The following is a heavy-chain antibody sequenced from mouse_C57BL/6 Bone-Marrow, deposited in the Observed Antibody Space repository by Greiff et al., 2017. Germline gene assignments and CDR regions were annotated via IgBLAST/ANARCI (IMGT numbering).Heavy chain of an antibody. CDR1: GYTFTSYW. V-gene: IGHV1-55*01. D-gene: IGHD1-1*01. CDR3: AGGYGSSSYYAMDY. J-gene: IGHJ4*01. Sequence: QVQLKQSGAELVKPGASVKMSCKASGYTFTSYWITWVKQRPGQGLEWIGDIYPGSGSTNYNEKFKSKATLTVDTSSSTAYMQLSSLTSEDSAVYYCAGGYGSSSYYAMDYWGQGTSVTVSS. CDR2: IYPGSGST.